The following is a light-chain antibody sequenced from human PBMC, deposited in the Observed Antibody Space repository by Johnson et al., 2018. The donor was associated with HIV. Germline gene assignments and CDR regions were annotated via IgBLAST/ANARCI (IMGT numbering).Light chain of an antibody. CDR3: GTWDSSLSALA. Sequence: QSVLTQPPSVSAAPGQKVTISCSGSSSNIGNNYVSWYQQLPGTAPKLLIYESNKRPSGIPDRFSGSKSGTSATLGITGLQTGDEADYYCGTWDSSLSALAFGTGTKVTVL. CDR2: ESN. CDR1: SSNIGNNY. J-gene: IGLJ1*01. V-gene: IGLV1-51*02.